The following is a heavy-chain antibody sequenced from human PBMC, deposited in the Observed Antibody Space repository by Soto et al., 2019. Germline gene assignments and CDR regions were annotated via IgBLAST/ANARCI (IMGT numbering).Heavy chain of an antibody. CDR3: ARGGWFGESDSFYFDF. CDR2: ISGNSANT. D-gene: IGHD3-10*01. J-gene: IGHJ4*02. CDR1: GYTFTTYG. Sequence: ASVKVSCKASGYTFTTYGLSWVRQAPGQGLDWMGWISGNSANTKYAQKFQGRVTMITDTSTRTAYMELTNLRSEDTVFYYCARGGWFGESDSFYFDFWGQGALVTVSS. V-gene: IGHV1-18*04.